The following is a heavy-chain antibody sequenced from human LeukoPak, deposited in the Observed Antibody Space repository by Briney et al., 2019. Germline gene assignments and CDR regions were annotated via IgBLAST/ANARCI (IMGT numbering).Heavy chain of an antibody. V-gene: IGHV1-46*01. CDR2: INPSGGDT. Sequence: GASVKVSCKASGYTFTSYYMYWVRQASGQGLEWMGIINPSGGDTTYAQKFQGRLTMTRDTSTSTAYMELRSLRSDDTAVYYCARALTVTRPDCFDPWGQGTLVTVSS. CDR1: GYTFTSYY. J-gene: IGHJ5*02. D-gene: IGHD4-11*01. CDR3: ARALTVTRPDCFDP.